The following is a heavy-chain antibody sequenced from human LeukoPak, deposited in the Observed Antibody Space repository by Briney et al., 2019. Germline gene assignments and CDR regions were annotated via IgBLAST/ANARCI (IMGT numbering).Heavy chain of an antibody. V-gene: IGHV4-4*07. D-gene: IGHD2-15*01. J-gene: IGHJ4*02. CDR2: IYTSGST. CDR3: ARDGNGSRAFDY. CDR1: GGSISSYY. Sequence: SETLSLTRTVSGGSISSYYWSWIRQPAGKGLEWIGRIYTSGSTNYNPSLKSRVTISVDKSNNQFSLNLTSVTAADTAVYYCARDGNGSRAFDYWGQGTLITVFS.